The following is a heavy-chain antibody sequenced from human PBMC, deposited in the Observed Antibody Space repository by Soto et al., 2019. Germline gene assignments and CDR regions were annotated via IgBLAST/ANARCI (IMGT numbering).Heavy chain of an antibody. J-gene: IGHJ6*02. CDR2: IYYSGST. V-gene: IGHV4-39*01. D-gene: IGHD3-10*01. CDR1: GGSISSSSYY. Sequence: PSETLSLTCTVSGGSISSSSYYWGWIRQPPGKGLEWIGSIYYSGSTYYNPSLKSRVTISVDTSKNQFSLKLSSVTAADTAVYYCARHVRMGMVVRGVIYYCYGMDVWGQGTTVTVSS. CDR3: ARHVRMGMVVRGVIYYCYGMDV.